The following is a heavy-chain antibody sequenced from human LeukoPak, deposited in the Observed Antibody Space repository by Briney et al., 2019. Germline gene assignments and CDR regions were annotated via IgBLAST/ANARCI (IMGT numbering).Heavy chain of an antibody. J-gene: IGHJ3*02. V-gene: IGHV3-21*01. CDR3: ARINYGLDAFDI. CDR2: ISSSSSYI. CDR1: GFTFSSYS. D-gene: IGHD3-16*01. Sequence: GGSLRLSCAASGFTFSSYSMNWVRQAPGKGLEWVSSISSSSSYIYYADSVKGRFTISRDNAKNSLYLQMNSLRAEDTAVYYCARINYGLDAFDISRQGTMVTVSS.